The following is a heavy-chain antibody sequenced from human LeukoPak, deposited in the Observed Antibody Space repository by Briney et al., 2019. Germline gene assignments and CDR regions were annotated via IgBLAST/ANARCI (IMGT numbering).Heavy chain of an antibody. CDR2: ISSSSGYI. Sequence: CGMNWVRQAPGKGLEWVSSISSSSGYIYYADSVKGRFTISRDNAKNSLYLQMNSLRDEDTAIYYCARETTVIKKIDYWGQGTLVTASS. CDR1: CG. CDR3: ARETTVIKKIDY. D-gene: IGHD4-17*01. J-gene: IGHJ4*02. V-gene: IGHV3-21*01.